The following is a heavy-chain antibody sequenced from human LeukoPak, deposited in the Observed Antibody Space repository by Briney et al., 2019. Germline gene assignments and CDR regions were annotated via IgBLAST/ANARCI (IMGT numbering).Heavy chain of an antibody. CDR2: VSYDGSIK. CDR1: GFTFSSYG. CDR3: AKEILTGYYIDY. D-gene: IGHD3-9*01. J-gene: IGHJ4*02. V-gene: IGHV3-30*18. Sequence: PGGSLRLSCAASGFTFSSYGMHWVRQAPGKGLEWVATVSYDGSIKYYADSVKGRFSISRDNSENTLYLQMNSLRAEDTAVYYCAKEILTGYYIDYWGQGTLVTVSS.